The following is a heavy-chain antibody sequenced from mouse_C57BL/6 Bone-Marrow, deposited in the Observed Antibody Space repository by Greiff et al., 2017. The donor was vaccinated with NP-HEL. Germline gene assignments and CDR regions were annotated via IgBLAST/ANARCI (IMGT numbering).Heavy chain of an antibody. CDR2: IYPSDSET. CDR1: GYTFTSYW. CDR3: ARRYDYDETDY. Sequence: QVQLQQPGAELVRPGSSVKLSCKASGYTFTSYWMDWVKQRPGQGLEWIGNIYPSDSETHYHHKFQDKATLTVDQSSSTAYMQLSSLTSEDAAVYYCARRYDYDETDYWGQGTTLTVSS. D-gene: IGHD2-4*01. J-gene: IGHJ2*01. V-gene: IGHV1-61*01.